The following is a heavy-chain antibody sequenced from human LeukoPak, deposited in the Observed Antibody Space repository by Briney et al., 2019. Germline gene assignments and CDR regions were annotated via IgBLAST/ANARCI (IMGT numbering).Heavy chain of an antibody. J-gene: IGHJ4*02. CDR3: TGSFGELTFFDY. Sequence: WIRQPPGKGLEWVGFIRSKTYGGTTEYAASVKGRFTISRDDSKSIAYLQMNSLKTEDTAVYYCTGSFGELTFFDYWGQGTLVTVSS. CDR2: IRSKTYGGTT. D-gene: IGHD3-10*01. V-gene: IGHV3-49*02.